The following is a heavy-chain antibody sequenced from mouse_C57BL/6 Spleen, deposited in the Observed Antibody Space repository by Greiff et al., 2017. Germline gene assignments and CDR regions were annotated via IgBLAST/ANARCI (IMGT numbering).Heavy chain of an antibody. CDR1: GYTFTSYD. CDR2: IYPSDGST. V-gene: IGHV1-85*01. Sequence: QVQLQQSGPELVKPGASVKLSCKASGYTFTSYDINWVKQRPGQGLEWIGCIYPSDGSTKYNEKFKGKATLTVDTSSSTAYLELHSLTSEDSAVDFCARGSLYYDGSSYDLDYGGQGTTLTVSS. D-gene: IGHD1-1*01. J-gene: IGHJ2*01. CDR3: ARGSLYYDGSSYDLDY.